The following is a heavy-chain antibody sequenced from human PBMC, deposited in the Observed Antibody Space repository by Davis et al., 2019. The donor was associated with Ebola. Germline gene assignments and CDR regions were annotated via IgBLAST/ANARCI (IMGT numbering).Heavy chain of an antibody. CDR2: INPNTGDT. CDR1: GYTFTDYY. V-gene: IGHV1-2*06. J-gene: IGHJ4*02. CDR3: ARDPPTDFCGSATCYLAY. D-gene: IGHD2-2*01. Sequence: ASVKVSCKASGYTFTDYYIHWVRQAPGQGLEWMGRINPNTGDTNYARNFQGRVTLTRDTSINPAYMELSGLRSDDTAIFYCARDPPTDFCGSATCYLAYWGQGTLVTVSS.